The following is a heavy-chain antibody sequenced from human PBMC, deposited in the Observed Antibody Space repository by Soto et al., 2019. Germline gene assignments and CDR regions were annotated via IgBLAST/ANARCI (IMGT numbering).Heavy chain of an antibody. V-gene: IGHV3-74*01. D-gene: IGHD5-12*01. Sequence: GGSLRLSCAASGFSLGSYSMDWVRQAPRKGLVWVARTDVDGSVTAYADSVKGRFTISRDNGENTLYLQMTSLRVEDTAVYYCVRLGGYNEIDFWGQGTLVTVSS. CDR1: GFSLGSYS. J-gene: IGHJ4*02. CDR2: TDVDGSVT. CDR3: VRLGGYNEIDF.